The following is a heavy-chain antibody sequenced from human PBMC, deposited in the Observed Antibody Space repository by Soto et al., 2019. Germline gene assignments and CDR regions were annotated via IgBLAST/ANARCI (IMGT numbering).Heavy chain of an antibody. J-gene: IGHJ3*02. CDR2: IYYSGST. D-gene: IGHD3-22*01. CDR1: GGSISSYY. V-gene: IGHV4-59*08. CDR3: ARPTYYYDSSGYYVGAFDI. Sequence: PSETLSLTCTVSGGSISSYYWSWIRQPPGKGLEWIGYIYYSGSTNYNPSLKSRVTISVDTSKNQFSLKLSSVTAADTAVYYCARPTYYYDSSGYYVGAFDIWGQGTLVPVSS.